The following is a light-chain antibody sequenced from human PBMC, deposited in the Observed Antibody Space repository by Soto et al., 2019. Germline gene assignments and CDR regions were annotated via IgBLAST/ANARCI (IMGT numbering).Light chain of an antibody. CDR1: QSISSW. Sequence: DIQMTQSPSTLSASVGDRVTITCRASQSISSWLAWYQQKPGKASKLLIYKASSLESGVPSRFSGRGSGTEFTLTISSLQPDYFTTYYCQQYNSNPGTFGQGTKVEIK. CDR3: QQYNSNPGT. CDR2: KAS. V-gene: IGKV1-5*03. J-gene: IGKJ1*01.